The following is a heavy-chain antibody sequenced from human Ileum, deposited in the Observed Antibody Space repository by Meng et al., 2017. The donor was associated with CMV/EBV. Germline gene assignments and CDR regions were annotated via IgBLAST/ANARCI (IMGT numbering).Heavy chain of an antibody. V-gene: IGHV3-15*01. CDR1: GFTFSNAW. CDR3: TTARDDYGDLWYYYGMDV. CDR2: IKSKTDGGTT. D-gene: IGHD4-17*01. Sequence: GESLKISCAASGFTFSNAWMSWVRQAPGKGLEWVGRIKSKTDGGTTDYAAPVKGRFTISRDDSKNTLYLQMNSLKTEDTAVYYCTTARDDYGDLWYYYGMDVWGQGTTVTVSS. J-gene: IGHJ6*02.